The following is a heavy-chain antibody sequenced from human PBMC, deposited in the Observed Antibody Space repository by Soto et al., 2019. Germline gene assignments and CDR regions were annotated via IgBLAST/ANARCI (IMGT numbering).Heavy chain of an antibody. J-gene: IGHJ4*02. CDR3: ARVLGERTIFGVVIAFDY. V-gene: IGHV4-61*01. CDR2: IYYSGST. D-gene: IGHD3-3*01. Sequence: SETLSLTCTVSGGSISSSSYYWSWIRQPPGKGLEWIGYIYYSGSTNYNPSLKSRVTISVDTSKNQFSLKLSSVTAADTAVYYCARVLGERTIFGVVIAFDYWGQGTLVTVSS. CDR1: GGSISSSSYY.